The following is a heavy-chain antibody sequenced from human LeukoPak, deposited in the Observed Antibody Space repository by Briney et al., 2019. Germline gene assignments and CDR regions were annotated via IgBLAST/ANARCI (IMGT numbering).Heavy chain of an antibody. J-gene: IGHJ6*02. Sequence: PGGSLRLSCAASGFTVSSNYMSWVRQAPGKGLEWVSLIYSGGSTYYVDCVKGRFTISRDNSKNTLYLQMNSLRAEDTAVYYCASRDKGYYYGMDVWGQGTTVSVSS. V-gene: IGHV3-66*01. D-gene: IGHD5-24*01. CDR3: ASRDKGYYYGMDV. CDR1: GFTVSSNY. CDR2: IYSGGST.